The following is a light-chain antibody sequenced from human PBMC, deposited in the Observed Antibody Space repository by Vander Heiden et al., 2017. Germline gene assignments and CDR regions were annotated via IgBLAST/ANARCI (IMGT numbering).Light chain of an antibody. Sequence: DIQVTQSPSSLSASVGDRVTITCRASQSISSYLSWYQQKPGKAPRLLIYAASSLQSGVPSRFSGSGSGTDFTLTINSLQPEDFATYYCQQSYSTPHTFGQGTELEIK. CDR1: QSISSY. V-gene: IGKV1-39*01. CDR2: AAS. CDR3: QQSYSTPHT. J-gene: IGKJ2*01.